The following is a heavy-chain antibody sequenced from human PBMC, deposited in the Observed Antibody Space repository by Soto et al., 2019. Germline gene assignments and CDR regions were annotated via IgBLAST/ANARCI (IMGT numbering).Heavy chain of an antibody. CDR3: AKSFGSGPFYYYYGMDV. CDR1: GFTFSSYA. V-gene: IGHV3-23*01. J-gene: IGHJ6*02. D-gene: IGHD6-19*01. CDR2: ISGSGGST. Sequence: PGGSLRLSCAASGFTFSSYAMSWVRQAPGKGLEWVSAISGSGGSTYYADSVKGRFTISRDNSKNTLYLQMNSLRAEDTAVYYCAKSFGSGPFYYYYGMDVWGQGTTVTVSS.